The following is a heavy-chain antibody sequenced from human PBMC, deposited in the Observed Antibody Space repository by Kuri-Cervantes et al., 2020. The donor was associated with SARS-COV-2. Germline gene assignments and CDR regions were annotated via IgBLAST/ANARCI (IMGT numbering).Heavy chain of an antibody. CDR2: ISTYNGDR. Sequence: ASVKVSCKASGYTFINYGISWVRQAPGQGLEWMGWISTYNGDRNHAQKFQGRVTMTRDTSTSTVYMELSSLRSEDTAVYYCARARDSYDSSGLWGWGQGTLITVSS. V-gene: IGHV1-18*01. J-gene: IGHJ1*01. CDR1: GYTFINYG. CDR3: ARARDSYDSSGLWG. D-gene: IGHD3-22*01.